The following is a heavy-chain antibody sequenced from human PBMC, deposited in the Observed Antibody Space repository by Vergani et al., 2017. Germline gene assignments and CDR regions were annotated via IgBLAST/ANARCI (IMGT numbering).Heavy chain of an antibody. CDR1: GFTFSSYA. V-gene: IGHV3-23*01. J-gene: IGHJ2*01. Sequence: EVQLLESGGGLVQPGGSLRLSCAASGFTFSSYAMSWVRQAPGKGLEWVSAISGSGGSTYYADSVKGRFTISRDNSKNTLYLQMNSLRAEDTAVYYCAKGRVEMATRATGGFDLWGRGTLVTVSS. CDR3: AKGRVEMATRATGGFDL. CDR2: ISGSGGST. D-gene: IGHD5-24*01.